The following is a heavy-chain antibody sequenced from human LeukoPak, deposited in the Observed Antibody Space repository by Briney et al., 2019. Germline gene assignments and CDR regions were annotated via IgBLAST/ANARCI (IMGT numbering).Heavy chain of an antibody. V-gene: IGHV1-69*01. CDR3: ARVGPTGYSSRWREVSYFDY. CDR1: GGTFISYA. Sequence: SVKVSCKASGGTFISYAISWVRRAPGQGLEWMGGIIPIFGTANYAQKFQGRVTITADESTSTAYMELSSLRSEDTAVYYCARVGPTGYSSRWREVSYFDYWGQGTLLTVSS. CDR2: IIPIFGTA. J-gene: IGHJ4*02. D-gene: IGHD6-13*01.